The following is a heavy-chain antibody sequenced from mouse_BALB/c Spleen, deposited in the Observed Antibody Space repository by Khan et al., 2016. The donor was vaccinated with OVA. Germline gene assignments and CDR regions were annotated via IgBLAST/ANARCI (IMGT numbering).Heavy chain of an antibody. J-gene: IGHJ1*01. Sequence: DVQLVESGGGLVKPGGSLKLSCAASGFTFSSYAMSWVRQTPEKRLEWVATISSGGNYTYYPASVKGRFTISRDNAKNTLYLQMSSLRSEDTALYDCERKGVRRGYFDVWGAGTTVTVSS. CDR2: ISSGGNYT. CDR3: ERKGVRRGYFDV. V-gene: IGHV5-9-3*01. CDR1: GFTFSSYA. D-gene: IGHD2-14*01.